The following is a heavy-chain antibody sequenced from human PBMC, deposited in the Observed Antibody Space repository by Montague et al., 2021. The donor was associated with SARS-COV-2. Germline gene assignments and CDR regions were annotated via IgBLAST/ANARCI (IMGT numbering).Heavy chain of an antibody. Sequence: SETLSLTCTFSGASMSTKNYYWGWIRQPPGKGLEWIGSISYSATSYSNPSLKSRVTMSVDTSRNQLSLNLSSVTVADTAVYYCARLGITLGGVIVIRYYFGRWGQGALVTVSS. J-gene: IGHJ4*02. CDR1: GASMSTKNYY. V-gene: IGHV4-39*01. CDR2: ISYSATS. CDR3: ARLGITLGGVIVIRYYFGR. D-gene: IGHD3-16*02.